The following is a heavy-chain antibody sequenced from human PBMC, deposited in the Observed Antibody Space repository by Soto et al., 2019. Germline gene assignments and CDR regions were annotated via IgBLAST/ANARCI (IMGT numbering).Heavy chain of an antibody. CDR1: GYTFTSYA. Sequence: ASVKVSCKASGYTFTSYAMHWVRQAPGQGLEWMGWINAGNSDTTYSQKFQGRVTITSDTSASTAYMELTSLRSEDTAVYYCARDREGDGYNFDCWGQGTLVTVSS. CDR2: INAGNSDT. J-gene: IGHJ4*02. V-gene: IGHV1-3*01. CDR3: ARDREGDGYNFDC. D-gene: IGHD5-12*01.